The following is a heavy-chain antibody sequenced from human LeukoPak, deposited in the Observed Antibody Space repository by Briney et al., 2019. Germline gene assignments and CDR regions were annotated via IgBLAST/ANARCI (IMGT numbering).Heavy chain of an antibody. V-gene: IGHV1-69*01. CDR2: IIPIFGTA. Sequence: GSSVKVSCKASGDTFSSYAISWVRQAPGQGLEWMGGIIPIFGTANYAQKFQGRVTITADESTSTAYMELSSLRSEDTAVYYCARESGPGGAFDIWGQGTMVTVSS. CDR1: GDTFSSYA. J-gene: IGHJ3*02. D-gene: IGHD3-10*01. CDR3: ARESGPGGAFDI.